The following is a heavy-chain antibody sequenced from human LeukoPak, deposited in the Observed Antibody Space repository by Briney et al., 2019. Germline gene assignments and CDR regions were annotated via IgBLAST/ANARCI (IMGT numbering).Heavy chain of an antibody. D-gene: IGHD3-10*01. CDR2: ISGGGHST. Sequence: GGSLRLSCSASGFTLYDYAMHWVRQAPGKGLEWVSLISGGGHSTYYADTVKSRFTISRDNSKNSLYLQMNRLRTEDTALYYCAKDINPYYGSGSYYRYGMDVWGQGTTVSVSS. CDR3: AKDINPYYGSGSYYRYGMDV. J-gene: IGHJ6*02. V-gene: IGHV3-43*02. CDR1: GFTLYDYA.